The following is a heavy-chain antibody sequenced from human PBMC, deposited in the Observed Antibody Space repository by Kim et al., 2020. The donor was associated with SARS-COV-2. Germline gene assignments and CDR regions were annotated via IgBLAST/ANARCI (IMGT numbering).Heavy chain of an antibody. J-gene: IGHJ4*02. V-gene: IGHV3-23*01. Sequence: ADPVKGRFTISRDNSRNTLYLQINSLRAEDTAVYYCAKDSPHDYGEYYFDYWGQGTLVTVSS. D-gene: IGHD4-17*01. CDR3: AKDSPHDYGEYYFDY.